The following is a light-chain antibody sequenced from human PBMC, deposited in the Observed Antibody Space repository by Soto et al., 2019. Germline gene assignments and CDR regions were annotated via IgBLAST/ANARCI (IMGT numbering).Light chain of an antibody. CDR3: QQFSSYPLT. CDR1: QSVSSNH. CDR2: GGS. Sequence: IVLRQSPGTLSLSPGERATLSCRASQSVSSNHLAWYQQKPGQAPRLLIYGGSSRATGIPDRFSGGGSGTDFTLTISRLEPEDFAVYYCQQFSSYPLTFGGGTKVDIK. V-gene: IGKV3-20*01. J-gene: IGKJ4*01.